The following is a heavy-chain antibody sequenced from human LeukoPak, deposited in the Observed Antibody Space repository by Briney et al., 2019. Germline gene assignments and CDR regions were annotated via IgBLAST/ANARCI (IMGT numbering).Heavy chain of an antibody. CDR2: IDSSSGTI. CDR1: GFTFSSYS. Sequence: GGSLRLSCAASGFTFSSYSMNWVRQAPGKGLEWVSYIDSSSGTIYYADSVKGRFTISRDNTKNSLYLQMNSLRAEDTALYYCAKRSAAGTVGYFDYWGQGSLVTVSS. D-gene: IGHD6-13*01. CDR3: AKRSAAGTVGYFDY. J-gene: IGHJ4*02. V-gene: IGHV3-48*04.